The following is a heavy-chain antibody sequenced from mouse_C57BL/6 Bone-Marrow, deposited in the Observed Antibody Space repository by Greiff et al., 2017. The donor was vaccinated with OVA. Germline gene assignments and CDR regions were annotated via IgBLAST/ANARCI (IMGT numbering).Heavy chain of an antibody. CDR3: ARDYYGSSYEDFDY. CDR2: INPNNGGT. Sequence: EVQLQESGPELVKPGASVKMSCKASGYTFTDYNMHWVKQSHGKSLEWIGYINPNNGGTSYNQKFKGKATLTVNKSSSTAYMELRSLTSEDSAVYYCARDYYGSSYEDFDYWGQGTTLTVSS. V-gene: IGHV1-22*01. J-gene: IGHJ2*01. CDR1: GYTFTDYN. D-gene: IGHD1-1*01.